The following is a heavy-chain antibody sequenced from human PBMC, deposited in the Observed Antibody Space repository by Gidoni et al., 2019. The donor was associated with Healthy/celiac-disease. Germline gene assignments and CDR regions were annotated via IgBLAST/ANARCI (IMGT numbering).Heavy chain of an antibody. Sequence: EVQLVESGGGLVKPGGSLRLSGAASGFTFSSYSMNWVRQAPGKGLEWVSSISSSSSYIYYAASVKGRFTISRDHAKNSLYLQMNRLRAEDTAVYYCARRFDQLPSHAFDIWGQGTMVTVSS. D-gene: IGHD2-2*01. V-gene: IGHV3-21*01. J-gene: IGHJ3*02. CDR1: GFTFSSYS. CDR3: ARRFDQLPSHAFDI. CDR2: ISSSSSYI.